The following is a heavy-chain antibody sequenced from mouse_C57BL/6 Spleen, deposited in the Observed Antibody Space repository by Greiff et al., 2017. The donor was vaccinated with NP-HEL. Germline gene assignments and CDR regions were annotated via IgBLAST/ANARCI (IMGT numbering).Heavy chain of an antibody. CDR1: GFTFSSYT. J-gene: IGHJ4*01. V-gene: IGHV5-9*01. D-gene: IGHD2-4*01. CDR3: ARSMITYAMDY. Sequence: EVKVVESGGGLVKPGGSLKLSCAASGFTFSSYTMSWVRQTPEKRLEWVATISGGGGNTYYPDSVKGRFTISRDNAKNTLYLQMSSLRSEDTALYYCARSMITYAMDYWGQGTSVTVSS. CDR2: ISGGGGNT.